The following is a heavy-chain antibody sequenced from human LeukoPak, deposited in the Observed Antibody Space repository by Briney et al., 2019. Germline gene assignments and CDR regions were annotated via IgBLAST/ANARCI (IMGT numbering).Heavy chain of an antibody. V-gene: IGHV3-21*01. D-gene: IGHD2-15*01. CDR3: AREGRGGSCCPLGY. CDR2: ISSSSSYI. J-gene: IGHJ4*02. CDR1: GFTFSSYS. Sequence: GGSLRLSCAASGFTFSSYSMNWVRQAPGKGLEWVSSISSSSSYIYYADSVKGRFTISRDNAKNSLYLQMNSPRAEDTAVYYCAREGRGGSCCPLGYWGQGTLVTVSS.